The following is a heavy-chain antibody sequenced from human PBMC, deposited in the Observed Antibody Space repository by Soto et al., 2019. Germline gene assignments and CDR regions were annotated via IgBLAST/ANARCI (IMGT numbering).Heavy chain of an antibody. CDR3: ARDRERGGPTYYFDY. V-gene: IGHV1-46*01. CDR1: GYTFTSYY. CDR2: INPSGGST. Sequence: ASVKVSCKASGYTFTSYYMHWVRQAPGQGLEWMGIINPSGGSTSYAQKFQGRDTMTRDTSTSTIYMELSSLRSEDTAVYYCARDRERGGPTYYFDYWGQGTLVTVSS. J-gene: IGHJ4*02. D-gene: IGHD1-1*01.